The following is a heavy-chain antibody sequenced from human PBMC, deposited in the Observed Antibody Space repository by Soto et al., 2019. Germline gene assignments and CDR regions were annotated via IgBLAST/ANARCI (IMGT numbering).Heavy chain of an antibody. CDR1: GESMATGAFY. CDR3: AREGDYRTWFEP. Sequence: PSESLSLTCTVSGESMATGAFYWGWIRLQSGKGPEWIGSIFYARDTYYNPSLKSRVEISLDGSQNQFSLNLRSVTAADTAVYYCAREGDYRTWFEPWGPGTLVTVSS. J-gene: IGHJ5*02. D-gene: IGHD4-17*01. V-gene: IGHV4-31*03. CDR2: IFYARDT.